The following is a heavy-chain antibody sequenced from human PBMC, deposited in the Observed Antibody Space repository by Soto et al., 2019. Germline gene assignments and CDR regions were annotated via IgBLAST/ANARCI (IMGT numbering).Heavy chain of an antibody. V-gene: IGHV4-31*01. CDR2: IKYIWTT. Sequence: PSATRSLTCTVSGASVGSGGYYWSWIRQVPGKGLEWIWYIKYIWTTHYSPSLKSLVKISCDKSKSQEFLNLRFVTGADTAVYFCARDVRDTGYSYWFDPWGQGTLVTVSS. CDR1: GASVGSGGYY. D-gene: IGHD3-9*01. J-gene: IGHJ5*02. CDR3: ARDVRDTGYSYWFDP.